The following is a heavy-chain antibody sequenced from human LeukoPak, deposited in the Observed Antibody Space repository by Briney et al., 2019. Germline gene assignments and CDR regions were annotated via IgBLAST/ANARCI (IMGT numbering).Heavy chain of an antibody. CDR3: AKDRGFYYDSSGWYYFDY. J-gene: IGHJ4*02. CDR1: GFTFSSYG. D-gene: IGHD3-22*01. V-gene: IGHV3-30*02. CDR2: IRYVGSNK. Sequence: GGSLRLSCAASGFTFSSYGMHWVRQAPGKGLEWVAFIRYVGSNKYYADSVKGRFTISRDNSKNTLYLQMNSLRAGDTAVYYCAKDRGFYYDSSGWYYFDYWGQGTLVTVSS.